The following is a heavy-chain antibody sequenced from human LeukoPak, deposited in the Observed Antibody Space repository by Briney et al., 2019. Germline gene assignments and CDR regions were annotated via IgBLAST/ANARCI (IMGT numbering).Heavy chain of an antibody. V-gene: IGHV1-8*01. CDR1: GYTFNHYD. CDR2: MNPKSGTR. D-gene: IGHD3-16*02. CDR3: AKGLRSDF. J-gene: IGHJ4*02. Sequence: REASVKVSCKASGYTFNHYDVNWVRQAPGQGLEWMGWMNPKSGTRVYAQKFQGRVTVTSDSYINTAYMELTSLTSDDTAVHYCAKGLRSDFWGQGTLVIVSS.